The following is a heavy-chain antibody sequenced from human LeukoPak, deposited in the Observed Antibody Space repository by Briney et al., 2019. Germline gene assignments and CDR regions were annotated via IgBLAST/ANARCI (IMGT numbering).Heavy chain of an antibody. J-gene: IGHJ5*02. D-gene: IGHD1-1*01. Sequence: SETLSLTCAVSGYSICSGYYWGWIRQPPGKGLEWIGSIYHSGSTYYNPSLKSRVTISVDTSKNQFSLKLSSVTAADTAVYYCARVFLLVITSFDGLERPLSWFDPWGQGTLVTVSS. CDR2: IYHSGST. CDR1: GYSICSGYY. V-gene: IGHV4-38-2*01. CDR3: ARVFLLVITSFDGLERPLSWFDP.